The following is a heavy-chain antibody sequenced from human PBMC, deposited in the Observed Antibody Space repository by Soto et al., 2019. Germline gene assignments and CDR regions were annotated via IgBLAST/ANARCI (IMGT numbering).Heavy chain of an antibody. J-gene: IGHJ4*02. Sequence: QVQLVHTGAEVKKPGASVKVSCKASGYTFTSYGISWVRQAPGQGLEWRGWISAYNGNTKYEQKLQGRVTMTTDTAQRTGYMELRSLRSEETAVDYCPTDLQVALTDYGGQGTLVTVSS. D-gene: IGHD1-1*01. CDR3: PTDLQVALTDY. V-gene: IGHV1-18*01. CDR1: GYTFTSYG. CDR2: ISAYNGNT.